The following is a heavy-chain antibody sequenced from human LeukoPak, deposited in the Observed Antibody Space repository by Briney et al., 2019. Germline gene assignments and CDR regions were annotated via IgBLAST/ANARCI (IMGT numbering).Heavy chain of an antibody. CDR1: GGTFSSYA. Sequence: SVKVSCKASGGTFSSYAISWVRQAPGQGLEWMGGIIPIFGTANYAQKFQGRVTITADESTSTAYMELSSLRSEDTAVYYCARAHYDSSGYYVSDYFDYWGQGTLVTVSS. CDR3: ARAHYDSSGYYVSDYFDY. D-gene: IGHD3-22*01. V-gene: IGHV1-69*13. CDR2: IIPIFGTA. J-gene: IGHJ4*02.